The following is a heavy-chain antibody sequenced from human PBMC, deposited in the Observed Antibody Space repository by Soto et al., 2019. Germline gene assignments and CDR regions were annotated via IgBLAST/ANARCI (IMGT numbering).Heavy chain of an antibody. J-gene: IGHJ6*02. V-gene: IGHV1-69*12. Sequence: QVQLEQSGAEVKQPGSSVKVSCKASGGNFQTYAFTWVRQAPGQGLEWMGGIIPVFASTTSAQKFQGRVTITVDESTNSVYMELSSLRSEDTAIYYCARVRTGVYGSGSTSPRFYYGMDVWGQGTAVTVSS. CDR1: GGNFQTYA. D-gene: IGHD3-10*01. CDR2: IIPVFAST. CDR3: ARVRTGVYGSGSTSPRFYYGMDV.